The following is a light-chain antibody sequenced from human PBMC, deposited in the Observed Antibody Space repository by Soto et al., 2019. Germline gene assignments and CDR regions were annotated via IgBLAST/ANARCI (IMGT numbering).Light chain of an antibody. CDR1: SSNIGAGYD. J-gene: IGLJ3*02. CDR3: HSYDSSLSGWV. Sequence: QSVLTQPPSVSGAPGQRVTISCTGSSSNIGAGYDVHWYQQLPGTAPKLIIYGNSNRPSGVPDRFYGSKSGTSASLAITGLQAEDEADYYCHSYDSSLSGWVFGGGTKLTVL. CDR2: GNS. V-gene: IGLV1-40*01.